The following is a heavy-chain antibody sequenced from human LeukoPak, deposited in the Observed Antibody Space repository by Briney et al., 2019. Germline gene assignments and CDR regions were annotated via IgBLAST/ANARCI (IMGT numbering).Heavy chain of an antibody. CDR3: ARYFLEAAAYAFDI. Sequence: GGSLRLSCAASGFTFSSYAMSWVRQAPGKGLEWVAVISYDGSNKYYADSVKGRFTISRDNSKNTLYLQMNSLRAEDTAVYYCARYFLEAAAYAFDIWGQGTMVTVSS. CDR1: GFTFSSYA. V-gene: IGHV3-30-3*01. D-gene: IGHD6-13*01. J-gene: IGHJ3*02. CDR2: ISYDGSNK.